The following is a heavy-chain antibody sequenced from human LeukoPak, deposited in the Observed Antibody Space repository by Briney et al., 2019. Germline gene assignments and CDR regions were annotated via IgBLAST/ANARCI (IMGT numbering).Heavy chain of an antibody. Sequence: ASETLSLTCTVSGGSISSYYWSWIRQPPGKGLEWIGYIYYSGSTNYNPSLKSRVTISVDTSKNQFSLKLSSVTAADTAVYYCARVSTVVPADAFDIWGQGSMVTVSS. V-gene: IGHV4-59*08. CDR2: IYYSGST. J-gene: IGHJ3*02. CDR1: GGSISSYY. CDR3: ARVSTVVPADAFDI. D-gene: IGHD4-23*01.